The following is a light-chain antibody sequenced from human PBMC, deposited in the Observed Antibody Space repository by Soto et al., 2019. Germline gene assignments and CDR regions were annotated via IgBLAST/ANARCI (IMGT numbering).Light chain of an antibody. V-gene: IGLV7-46*01. CDR2: DIT. J-gene: IGLJ2*01. CDR3: CLSYSGPVV. CDR1: TGVVTSGHY. Sequence: QAVVTQEPSLTVSPGGTVTLTCGSSTGVVTSGHYPCWFQQKPGQAPRTLIYDITKKHSWTPARFSGSVLGGRAALTLSGAQPEDEAEYYCCLSYSGPVVFGGGTQLTVL.